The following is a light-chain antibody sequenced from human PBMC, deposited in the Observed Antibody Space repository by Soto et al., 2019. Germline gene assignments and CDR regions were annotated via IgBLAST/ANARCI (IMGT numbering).Light chain of an antibody. CDR3: QHYNIYSET. CDR2: KAS. CDR1: QSISSW. V-gene: IGKV1-5*03. Sequence: DIQMPQAPSTLPASVGDRVTITCRASQSISSWLAWYQQKPGKAPKILIYKASILESGVPSRFSGSGSGTEFTLTISSLQPDDFATYYCQHYNIYSETFGQGTKVDIK. J-gene: IGKJ1*01.